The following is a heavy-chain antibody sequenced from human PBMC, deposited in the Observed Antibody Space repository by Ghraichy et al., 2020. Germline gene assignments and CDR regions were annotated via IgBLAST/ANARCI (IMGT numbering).Heavy chain of an antibody. CDR2: ISSSSSTI. CDR1: GFTFSSYS. V-gene: IGHV3-48*02. D-gene: IGHD4-17*01. J-gene: IGHJ4*02. CDR3: ARDRGGTTWQKYFDY. Sequence: GGSLRLSCAASGFTFSSYSMNWVRQAPGKGLEWVSYISSSSSTIYYADSVKGRFTISRDNAKNSLYLQMNSLRDEDTAVYYCARDRGGTTWQKYFDYWGQGTLVTVSS.